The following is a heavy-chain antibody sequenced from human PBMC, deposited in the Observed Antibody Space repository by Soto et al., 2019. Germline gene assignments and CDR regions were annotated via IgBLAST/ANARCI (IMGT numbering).Heavy chain of an antibody. CDR2: IYYSGST. Sequence: SETLSLTCTVSGGSISSYYWSWIRQPPGKGLEWIGYIYYSGSTNYNPSLKSRVTISVDTSKNQFSLKLNSVTAADTAVYYCARGSIVVVPAAWFDPWGQGTLVTVSS. CDR3: ARGSIVVVPAAWFDP. D-gene: IGHD2-2*01. V-gene: IGHV4-59*01. CDR1: GGSISSYY. J-gene: IGHJ5*02.